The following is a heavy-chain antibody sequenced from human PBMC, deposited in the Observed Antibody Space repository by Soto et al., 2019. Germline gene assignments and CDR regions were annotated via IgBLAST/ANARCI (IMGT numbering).Heavy chain of an antibody. Sequence: AASVKVSCKASGGTFSSYAISWVRQAPGQGLEWMGGIIPIFGTANYAQKFQGRVTITADESTSTAYMELSSLRSEDTAVYYCARIPGITMVRGVIKTGENYYGMDVWGQGTTVTVSS. J-gene: IGHJ6*02. CDR2: IIPIFGTA. CDR3: ARIPGITMVRGVIKTGENYYGMDV. D-gene: IGHD3-10*01. V-gene: IGHV1-69*13. CDR1: GGTFSSYA.